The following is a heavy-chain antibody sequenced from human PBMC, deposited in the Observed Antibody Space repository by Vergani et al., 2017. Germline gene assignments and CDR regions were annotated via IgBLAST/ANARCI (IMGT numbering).Heavy chain of an antibody. D-gene: IGHD1-26*01. V-gene: IGHV3-21*01. Sequence: EVQLVESGGGLVKPGGSLRLSCAASGFTFSSYSMNWVRQAPGKGLEWVSSISSSSRYIYYADSVKGRFTISRDKAKNSLYLQMNSLRAEDTAVYYCARDPDTKGAPAFDYWGQGTLVTVSS. CDR1: GFTFSSYS. J-gene: IGHJ4*02. CDR2: ISSSSRYI. CDR3: ARDPDTKGAPAFDY.